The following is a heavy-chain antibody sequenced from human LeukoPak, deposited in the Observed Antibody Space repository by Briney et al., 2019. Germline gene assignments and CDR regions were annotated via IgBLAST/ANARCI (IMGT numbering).Heavy chain of an antibody. J-gene: IGHJ4*02. D-gene: IGHD3-22*01. Sequence: SETLSLACTVSGGSISSSSYYWGWIRQPPGKGLEWIGRVYCRGSTYYNPSLKSRVTISIDTSKNQFSLKLSSVTAADTAVYYCARLAYYYDSSGYYWAYYFDYWGQGTLVTVSS. CDR3: ARLAYYYDSSGYYWAYYFDY. CDR1: GGSISSSSYY. CDR2: VYCRGST. V-gene: IGHV4-39*01.